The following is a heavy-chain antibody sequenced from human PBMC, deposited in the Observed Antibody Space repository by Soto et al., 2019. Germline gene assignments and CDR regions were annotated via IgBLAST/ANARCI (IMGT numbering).Heavy chain of an antibody. J-gene: IGHJ4*02. V-gene: IGHV1-18*04. CDR1: GDGFASYA. CDR3: ARGGYSYGYDY. CDR2: ISAYNGNT. Sequence: GTSVEVTWEASGDGFASYAMSWVRQAPGQGLEWMGWISAYNGNTNYAQKLQGRVTMTTDTSTSTAYMELRSLRSYDTAVYYCARGGYSYGYDYWGQGTLVT. D-gene: IGHD5-18*01.